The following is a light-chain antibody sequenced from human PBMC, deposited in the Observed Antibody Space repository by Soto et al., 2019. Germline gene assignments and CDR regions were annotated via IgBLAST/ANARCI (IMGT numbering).Light chain of an antibody. CDR2: GAS. CDR1: QSVSSSF. V-gene: IGKV3-20*01. CDR3: QHYGNSPPAYT. J-gene: IGKJ3*01. Sequence: EIVLTQSPGTLSLSPGERATLSCRASQSVSSSFLAWYQQRPGQAPRLLIFGASYRATGIPDRFSGTGSGTDFTLTISKLEPEDFAVYYCQHYGNSPPAYTSGPGTKVDIK.